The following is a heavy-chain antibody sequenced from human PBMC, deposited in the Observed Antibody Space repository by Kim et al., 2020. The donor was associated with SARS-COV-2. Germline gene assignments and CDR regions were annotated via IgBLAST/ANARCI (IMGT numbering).Heavy chain of an antibody. D-gene: IGHD6-13*01. CDR3: AREPYRRYSSSWRPPIYYVYGMDV. CDR1: GDSVSSNSAA. J-gene: IGHJ6*02. V-gene: IGHV6-1*01. Sequence: SQTLSLTCAISGDSVSSNSAAWNWIRQSPSRGLEWLGRTYYRSKWYNDYAVSVKSRITINPDTSKNQFSLQLNSVTPEDMAVYYCAREPYRRYSSSWRPPIYYVYGMDVWGQGTTVTVSS. CDR2: TYYRSKWYN.